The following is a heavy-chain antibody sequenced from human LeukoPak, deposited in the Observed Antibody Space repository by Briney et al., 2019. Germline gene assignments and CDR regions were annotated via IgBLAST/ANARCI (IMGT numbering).Heavy chain of an antibody. D-gene: IGHD6-19*01. CDR2: IWYDGSNK. J-gene: IGHJ4*02. Sequence: PGRSLRLFCAASGFTFSSYGMHWARQAPGKGLEWVAVIWYDGSNKYYADSVKGRFTISRDNSKNTLYLQMNSLRAEDTAVYYCARDTSSGCDYWGQGTLVTVSS. CDR1: GFTFSSYG. CDR3: ARDTSSGCDY. V-gene: IGHV3-33*01.